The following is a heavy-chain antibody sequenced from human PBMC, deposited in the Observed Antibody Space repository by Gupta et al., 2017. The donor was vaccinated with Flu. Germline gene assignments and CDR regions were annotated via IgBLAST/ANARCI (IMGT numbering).Heavy chain of an antibody. CDR3: ARGIDAGYDY. CDR2: MSPKRGDT. V-gene: IGHV1-8*01. J-gene: IGHJ4*02. D-gene: IGHD1-26*01. Sequence: IDWVRPANGAGLEWMGWMSPKRGDTDYAQKCHGRITMTRDTSTTAAYMELSGLTPEDTDGYYCARGIDAGYDYWGQGTMITVSS.